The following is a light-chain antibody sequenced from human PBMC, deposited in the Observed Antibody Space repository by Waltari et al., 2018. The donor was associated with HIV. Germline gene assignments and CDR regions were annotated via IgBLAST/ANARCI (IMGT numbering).Light chain of an antibody. CDR2: DVS. CDR1: SSAVGGSVF. CDR3: GSYTNSGTYV. V-gene: IGLV2-14*03. Sequence: SALTQPASVSGSPGQSITLSCTGTSSAVGGSVFPSRFKPHPGKAPQLMIFDVSNRPSGVSDRFAGSKSGNTASLTISGLQPEDEADYYCGSYTNSGTYVFGTGTKVTVL. J-gene: IGLJ1*01.